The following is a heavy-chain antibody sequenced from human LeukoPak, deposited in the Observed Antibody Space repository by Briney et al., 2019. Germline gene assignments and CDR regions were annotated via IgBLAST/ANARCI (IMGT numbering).Heavy chain of an antibody. D-gene: IGHD1-1*01. CDR1: GYTFTGSY. CDR2: INPNSGDT. Sequence: ASVRVSCKASGYTFTGSYMHWVRQAPGEGLEWKGWINPNSGDTKCAQKFQGRVTVTRDTSISTAYMEVSRLGSDDTAVYYCARGRNEAFDIWGQGTMVTVSS. CDR3: ARGRNEAFDI. V-gene: IGHV1-2*02. J-gene: IGHJ3*02.